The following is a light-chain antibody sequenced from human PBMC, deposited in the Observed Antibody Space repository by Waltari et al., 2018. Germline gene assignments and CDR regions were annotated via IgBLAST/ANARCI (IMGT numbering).Light chain of an antibody. CDR3: QKYDSPPQT. J-gene: IGKJ1*01. CDR2: ASS. Sequence: DIQLTQSPSFLSASVGDRVTITCRASQDISNFLAWYQQKPGQAPQLLIYASSTLQSGVPSRFGGSGSGTEFTLTISSLQPEDFATYYCQKYDSPPQTFGQGTKVEIK. CDR1: QDISNF. V-gene: IGKV1-9*01.